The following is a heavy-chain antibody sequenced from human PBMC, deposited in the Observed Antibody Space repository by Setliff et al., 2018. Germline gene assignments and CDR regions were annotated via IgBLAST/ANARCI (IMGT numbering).Heavy chain of an antibody. J-gene: IGHJ4*02. CDR2: IDYSGTI. Sequence: SETLSLTCIVSGGSISISSYYWGWIRQPPGKGLEWIGSIDYSGTIYYNPSLKSRVTISVDTSKNQVSLKLSSVTAADTAVYYCARSGDYIWGSYRPYYFDHWGQGTPVTSPQ. D-gene: IGHD3-16*02. V-gene: IGHV4-39*07. CDR3: ARSGDYIWGSYRPYYFDH. CDR1: GGSISISSYY.